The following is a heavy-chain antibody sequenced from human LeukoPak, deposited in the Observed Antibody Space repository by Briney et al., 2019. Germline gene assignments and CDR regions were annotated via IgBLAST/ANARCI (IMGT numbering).Heavy chain of an antibody. V-gene: IGHV3-7*01. CDR3: ASTTRSRSWDY. CDR1: GFTFSSCW. J-gene: IGHJ4*02. CDR2: IRPDGTEK. D-gene: IGHD1-1*01. Sequence: GGSLRLSCAASGFTFSSCWMCWVRQAPGKGLGWVANIRPDGTEKQYVDSVTGRLTISRVNAKNSLYLQMNSLRVDDTAVYYCASTTRSRSWDYWGQGTLVTVSS.